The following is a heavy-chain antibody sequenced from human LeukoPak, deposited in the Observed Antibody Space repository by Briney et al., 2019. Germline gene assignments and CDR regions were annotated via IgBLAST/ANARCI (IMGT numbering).Heavy chain of an antibody. J-gene: IGHJ6*02. CDR2: IYGSGDT. CDR3: PKGWNWRAAGTSHYYYGMDV. V-gene: IGHV3-66*01. D-gene: IGHD6-13*01. Sequence: TVGSLRLSCAASGFTFSSYSMNWVRQAPAKGLEWVSIIYGSGDTSYADTVKGRFTISRDNSNNTLYLQMNSLTAEDTAVYYCPKGWNWRAAGTSHYYYGMDVWGQGTTVTVSS. CDR1: GFTFSSYS.